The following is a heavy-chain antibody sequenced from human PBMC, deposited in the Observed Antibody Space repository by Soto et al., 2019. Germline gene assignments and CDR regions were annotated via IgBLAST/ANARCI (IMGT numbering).Heavy chain of an antibody. J-gene: IGHJ5*01. CDR2: IRPHNGDT. CDR3: ARARSGWYDF. V-gene: IGHV1-18*01. D-gene: IGHD6-19*01. CDR1: GYTFTTIR. Sequence: QVQLVQSAAEVGKPGASVKVSCKASGYTFTTIRLSWVRQAPGQGLEWMGWIRPHNGDTQYAQKFQGRVTMTADTSTPTAYMEVRRLIPEDTAVFYGARARSGWYDFWGHGPLVTVAS.